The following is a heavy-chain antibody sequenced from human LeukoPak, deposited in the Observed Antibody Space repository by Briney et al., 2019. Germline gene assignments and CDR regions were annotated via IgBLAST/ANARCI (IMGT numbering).Heavy chain of an antibody. CDR1: GFTFSSYS. V-gene: IGHV3-21*01. J-gene: IGHJ4*02. Sequence: GGSLRLSCAASGFTFSSYSMNWVRQAPGKGLEWVSSISSSSSYIYYADSVKGRFTISRDNAKNSLYLQMNSLRAEDMAVYYCARVSELLPDYWGQGTLVTVSS. CDR2: ISSSSSYI. D-gene: IGHD1-26*01. CDR3: ARVSELLPDY.